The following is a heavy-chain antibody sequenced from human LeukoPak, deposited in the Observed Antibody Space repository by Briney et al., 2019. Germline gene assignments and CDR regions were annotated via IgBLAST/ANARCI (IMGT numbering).Heavy chain of an antibody. CDR1: GGSISSGGYY. CDR2: IYYSGST. V-gene: IGHV4-31*03. D-gene: IGHD2-21*02. Sequence: SQTLSLTCTVSGGSISSGGYYWSWIRQHPGKGLEWIGYIYYSGSTYYNPSLKSRVTISVDTSKNQFSLKLSSMTAADTAVYYRARGLIAYCGGDCYSGNWFDPWGQGTLVTVSS. J-gene: IGHJ5*02. CDR3: ARGLIAYCGGDCYSGNWFDP.